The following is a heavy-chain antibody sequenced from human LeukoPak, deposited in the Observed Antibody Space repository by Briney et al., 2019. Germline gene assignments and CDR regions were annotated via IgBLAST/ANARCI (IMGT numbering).Heavy chain of an antibody. J-gene: IGHJ6*03. V-gene: IGHV3-23*01. D-gene: IGHD3-10*01. Sequence: GGTLRLSCAASGDTFYRYGVSWAPDAPGRGLEWVSSIRERGGSTDYAASVKGRFTISRDNSKNPLYLQVNSLRAEDTAVYYCAKGGAVSSKSITMIRGTRRYYYYMDVWGKGTTVTISS. CDR2: IRERGGST. CDR3: AKGGAVSSKSITMIRGTRRYYYYMDV. CDR1: GDTFYRYG.